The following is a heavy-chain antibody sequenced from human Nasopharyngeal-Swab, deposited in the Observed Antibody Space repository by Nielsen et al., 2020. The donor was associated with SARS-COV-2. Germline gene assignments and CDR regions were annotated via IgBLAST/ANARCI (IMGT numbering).Heavy chain of an antibody. CDR2: FYYSGIT. CDR1: GGSISSYY. Sequence: GSLRLSCTVSGGSISSYYWSWIRQSSGKGLEWIGYFYYSGITNYNPSLKSRVTILIDTSKNQFSLKLNSVTAADTAVYYCAREVVGGLVDSWGQGTLVTVSS. V-gene: IGHV4-59*12. D-gene: IGHD1-26*01. J-gene: IGHJ4*02. CDR3: AREVVGGLVDS.